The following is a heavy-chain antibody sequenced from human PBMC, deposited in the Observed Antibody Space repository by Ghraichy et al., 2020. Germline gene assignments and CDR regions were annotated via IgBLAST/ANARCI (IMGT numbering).Heavy chain of an antibody. CDR2: IYYSGST. V-gene: IGHV4-39*01. D-gene: IGHD3-22*01. CDR1: GGSISSSSYY. Sequence: AETLSLTCTVSGGSISSSSYYWGWIRQPPGKGLEWIGSIYYSGSTYYNPSLKSRVTISVDTSKNQFSLKLSSVTAADTAVYYCASTVLRPNYYDSSGFSVFAFDIWGQGTMVTVSS. CDR3: ASTVLRPNYYDSSGFSVFAFDI. J-gene: IGHJ3*02.